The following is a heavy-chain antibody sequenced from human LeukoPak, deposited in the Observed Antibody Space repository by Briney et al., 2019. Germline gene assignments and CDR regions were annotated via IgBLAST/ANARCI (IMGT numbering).Heavy chain of an antibody. CDR1: GGSISSYY. CDR2: IYYSGST. D-gene: IGHD3-16*01. Sequence: SETLSLTCSVSGGSISSYYWSWIRQPPGKGLEWIGYIYYSGSTNYNPPLQSRVTISVDTSKNQFSLKLTSVTAADTAVYYCARVSSWPGGKLFEYWGQGSLVTVSS. J-gene: IGHJ4*02. CDR3: ARVSSWPGGKLFEY. V-gene: IGHV4-59*01.